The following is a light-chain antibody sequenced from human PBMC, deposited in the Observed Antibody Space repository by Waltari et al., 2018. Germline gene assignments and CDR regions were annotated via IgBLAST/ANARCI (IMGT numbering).Light chain of an antibody. CDR2: AAS. Sequence: ITCLASQGISRYLACYQQKPGKAPNLLIYAASTLQSGVPSRFSGSGSGTDFTLTISCLQSEDFATYYCQQYYSYLTFGQGTKLEIK. CDR3: QQYYSYLT. V-gene: IGKV1-8*01. J-gene: IGKJ2*01. CDR1: QGISRY.